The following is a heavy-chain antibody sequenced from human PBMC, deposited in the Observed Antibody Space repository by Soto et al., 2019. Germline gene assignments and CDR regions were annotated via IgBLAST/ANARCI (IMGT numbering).Heavy chain of an antibody. CDR3: AALTKYGSLTWVFPC. CDR2: IYSDGSK. V-gene: IGHV3-66*01. Sequence: EVQLVESGGGLVQPGGSLRLSCAASGFTVNSNYMSWVRQAPGKGLEWVSDIYSDGSKYYEDYVKGRFIISRDNSNKTLYFQMNSLRAEDTAGDYCAALTKYGSLTWVFPCWGQGTLVTVSS. D-gene: IGHD3-9*01. CDR1: GFTVNSNY. J-gene: IGHJ4*02.